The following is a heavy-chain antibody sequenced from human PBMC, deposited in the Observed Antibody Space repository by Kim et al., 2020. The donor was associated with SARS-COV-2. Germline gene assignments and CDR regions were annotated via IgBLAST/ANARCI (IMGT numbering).Heavy chain of an antibody. Sequence: YYADSVKGRFTISRDNSKNTLYLQMNSLRAEDTAVYYCARDRGFPRYFDLWGRGTLVTVSS. CDR3: ARDRGFPRYFDL. J-gene: IGHJ2*01. D-gene: IGHD3-10*01. V-gene: IGHV3-66*01.